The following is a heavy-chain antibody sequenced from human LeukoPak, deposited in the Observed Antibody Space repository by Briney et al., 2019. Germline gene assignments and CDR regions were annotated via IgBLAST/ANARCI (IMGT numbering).Heavy chain of an antibody. J-gene: IGHJ4*01. V-gene: IGHV3-74*01. CDR2: TDAGGSST. CDR1: ELNFENHW. CDR3: ARGPPTGGGAYVGDY. D-gene: IGHD2-8*02. Sequence: GGSLRLSCAASELNFENHWMHWVRQVPGKGLEWVSRTDAGGSSTSYADSVRGRFSISRDNGKSTLYLQMNSLRVEDTAVYYCARGPPTGGGAYVGDYWGHGTLVSVSS.